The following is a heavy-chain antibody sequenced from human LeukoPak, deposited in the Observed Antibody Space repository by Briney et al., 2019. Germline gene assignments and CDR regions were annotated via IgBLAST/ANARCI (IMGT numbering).Heavy chain of an antibody. J-gene: IGHJ4*02. D-gene: IGHD6-19*01. CDR2: IYYSGST. V-gene: IGHV4-39*01. Sequence: SETLSLTCTVSGGSISSSSYYWGWIRQPPGKGLEWIGSIYYSGSTYYNPSLKSRVTISVDTSKNQFPLKLSSVTAADTAVYYCARGIAVAGDFDYWGQGTLVTVSS. CDR3: ARGIAVAGDFDY. CDR1: GGSISSSSYY.